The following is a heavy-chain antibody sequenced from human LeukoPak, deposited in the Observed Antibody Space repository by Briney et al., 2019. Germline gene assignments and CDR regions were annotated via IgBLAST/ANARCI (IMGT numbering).Heavy chain of an antibody. CDR2: INPSGGST. D-gene: IGHD6-19*01. CDR3: ARDWSTLRSVGSSGWLFDY. J-gene: IGHJ4*02. V-gene: IGHV1-46*01. Sequence: ASVKVSCKASGYTFTSYYMHWVRQAPGQGLEWMGIINPSGGSTSYAQKFQGRATMTRDTSTSTVYMELSSLRSEDTAVYYCARDWSTLRSVGSSGWLFDYWGRGTLVTVSS. CDR1: GYTFTSYY.